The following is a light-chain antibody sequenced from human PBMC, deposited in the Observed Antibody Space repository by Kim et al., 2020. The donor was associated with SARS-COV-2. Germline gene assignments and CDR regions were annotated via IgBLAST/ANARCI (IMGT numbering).Light chain of an antibody. CDR2: QDS. Sequence: SYELTQPPSVSVSPGQTASITCSGDKLGDKYACWYQQKPGQSPVLVIYQDSKRPSGIPERFSGSNYGNTATLTISGTQAMDEADYYCQAWEVFVTGTKVTV. V-gene: IGLV3-1*01. CDR1: KLGDKY. CDR3: QAWEV. J-gene: IGLJ1*01.